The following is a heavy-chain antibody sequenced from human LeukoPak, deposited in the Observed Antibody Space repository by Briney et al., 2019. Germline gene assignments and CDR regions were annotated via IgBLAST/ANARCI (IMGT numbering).Heavy chain of an antibody. D-gene: IGHD3/OR15-3a*01. CDR3: ARGPSWTGYSEPYYFDY. CDR1: GYTFTSYD. Sequence: ASVKVSCKASGYTFTSYDINWVRQAAGQGLEWMGWMNPNSGNTGYAQKFQGRVTITRNTYIRIAYMELSSLRSEDTAVYSCARGPSWTGYSEPYYFDYWGEGTLVTVSS. CDR2: MNPNSGNT. J-gene: IGHJ4*02. V-gene: IGHV1-8*03.